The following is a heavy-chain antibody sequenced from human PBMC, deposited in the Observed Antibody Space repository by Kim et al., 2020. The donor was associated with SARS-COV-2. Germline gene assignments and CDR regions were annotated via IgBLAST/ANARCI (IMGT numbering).Heavy chain of an antibody. J-gene: IGHJ6*02. V-gene: IGHV3-48*02. CDR2: ISSSSSTI. Sequence: GGSLRLSCAASGFTFSSYSMNWVRQAPGKGLEWVSYISSSSSTIYYADSVKGRFTISRDNAKNSLYLQMNSLRDEDTAVYYCARKVIVVVPDYYYYYGMDVWGQGTTVTSP. D-gene: IGHD2-2*01. CDR1: GFTFSSYS. CDR3: ARKVIVVVPDYYYYYGMDV.